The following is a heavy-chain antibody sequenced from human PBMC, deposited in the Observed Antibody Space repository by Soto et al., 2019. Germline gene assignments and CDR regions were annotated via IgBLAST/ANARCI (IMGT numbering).Heavy chain of an antibody. CDR1: GGTFSSYA. Sequence: QVQLVQSGAEVKKPGSSVKVSCKASGGTFSSYAISWVRQAPGQGLEWMGGIIPIFGTANYAQKFQGSVTITADEHTSRAYKELSSLKSEDTAVYYCAGAVTILYYYYGMAVWGQGTTVTVSS. CDR3: AGAVTILYYYYGMAV. J-gene: IGHJ6*02. D-gene: IGHD2-15*01. CDR2: IIPIFGTA. V-gene: IGHV1-69*12.